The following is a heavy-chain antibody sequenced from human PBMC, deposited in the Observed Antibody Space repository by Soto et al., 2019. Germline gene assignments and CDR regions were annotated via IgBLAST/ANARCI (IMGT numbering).Heavy chain of an antibody. CDR1: GYMFSTKD. D-gene: IGHD1-20*01. Sequence: QVQLVQSGAEVKKPGASVKVSCKASGYMFSTKDINWVRQAPGQGLEWMEWLNPNSGNTGYAQKFQGRVTMTRNTSINTAYMELSSLGSDDTAVYYCARDHRYNWNDEGWFDPWGQGTLVTVSS. J-gene: IGHJ5*02. CDR3: ARDHRYNWNDEGWFDP. V-gene: IGHV1-8*01. CDR2: LNPNSGNT.